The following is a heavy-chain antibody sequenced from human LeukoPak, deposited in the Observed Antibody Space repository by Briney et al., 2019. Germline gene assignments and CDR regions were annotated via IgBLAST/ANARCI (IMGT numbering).Heavy chain of an antibody. CDR2: IYTSGST. J-gene: IGHJ5*02. CDR1: GGSISSYY. Sequence: KPSETLSLTCTVSGGSISSYYWSWIRQPAGKGLESIGRIYTSGSTNYNPSLKSRVTMSVDTSKNQFSLKLSSVTAADTAVYYCARERVNYDFWSGVPDFDPWGQGTLVTVSS. D-gene: IGHD3-3*01. V-gene: IGHV4-4*07. CDR3: ARERVNYDFWSGVPDFDP.